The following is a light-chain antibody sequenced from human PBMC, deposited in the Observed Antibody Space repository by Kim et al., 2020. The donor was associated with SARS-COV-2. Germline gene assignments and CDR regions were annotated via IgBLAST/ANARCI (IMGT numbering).Light chain of an antibody. V-gene: IGLV2-14*03. J-gene: IGLJ3*02. CDR1: SSDVGGYNY. Sequence: QSALTQPASVSGSPGQSITISCTGTSSDVGGYNYVSWYQHHPGKAPKLMIYDVSKRPSGVSNRFSGSKSGNTASLTISGLQAEDVANYYCSSYTSSSTWVFGGGTQLTVL. CDR3: SSYTSSSTWV. CDR2: DVS.